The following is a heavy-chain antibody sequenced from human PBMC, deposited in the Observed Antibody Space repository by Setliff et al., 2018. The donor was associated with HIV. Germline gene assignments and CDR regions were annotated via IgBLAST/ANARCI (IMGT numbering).Heavy chain of an antibody. D-gene: IGHD5-12*01. CDR2: AFYSDNT. CDR1: GGSISSGTYY. Sequence: SETLSLTCIVSGGSISSGTYYWGWIRQPPGKGLEYIGSAFYSDNTYYKPSLKNRVTISVDTSKNQFPLKLTSVTAADTAVYYCAREVGPRSGYYRGSFDYWGQGTLVTVSS. CDR3: AREVGPRSGYYRGSFDY. J-gene: IGHJ4*02. V-gene: IGHV4-39*06.